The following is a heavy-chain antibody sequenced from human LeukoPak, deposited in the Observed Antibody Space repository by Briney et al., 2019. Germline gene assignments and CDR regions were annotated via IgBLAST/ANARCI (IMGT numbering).Heavy chain of an antibody. V-gene: IGHV3-7*01. CDR1: GFTFSSYW. D-gene: IGHD5-24*01. CDR3: ARDRGWLQFDY. J-gene: IGHJ4*02. Sequence: PGGSLRLSCAASGFTFSSYWISWVRQAPGKGLEWVANIKEEGSVKYYLDSVKGRFTISRDNVKNSLYLQMNSLRAEDTAVYYCARDRGWLQFDYWGQGTLVTVS. CDR2: IKEEGSVK.